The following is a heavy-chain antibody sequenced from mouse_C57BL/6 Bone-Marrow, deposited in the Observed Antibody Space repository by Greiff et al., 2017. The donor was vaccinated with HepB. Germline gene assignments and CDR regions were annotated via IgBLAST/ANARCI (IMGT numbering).Heavy chain of an antibody. CDR1: GYTFTDYY. Sequence: VQLKESGPVLVKPGASVKMSCKASGYTFTDYYMNWVKQSHGKSLEWIGVINPYNGGTSYNQKFKGKATLTVDKSSSTAYMELNSLTSEDSAVYYCASPPYSNSFDYWGQGTTLTVSS. CDR3: ASPPYSNSFDY. CDR2: INPYNGGT. V-gene: IGHV1-19*01. J-gene: IGHJ2*01. D-gene: IGHD2-5*01.